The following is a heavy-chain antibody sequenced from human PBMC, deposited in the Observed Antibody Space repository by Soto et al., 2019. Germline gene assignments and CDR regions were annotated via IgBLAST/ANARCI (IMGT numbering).Heavy chain of an antibody. J-gene: IGHJ4*02. CDR2: IRSKANSYAT. V-gene: IGHV3-73*01. D-gene: IGHD3-22*01. CDR3: TRTYYYDSSGYYPFDY. CDR1: GFTFSGSA. Sequence: PGGSLRLSCAASGFTFSGSAMHWVRQASWKGLEWVGRIRSKANSYATAYAASVKGRFTISRDDSKNTAYLQMNSLKTEDAAVYYCTRTYYYDSSGYYPFDYWGQGTLVTVSS.